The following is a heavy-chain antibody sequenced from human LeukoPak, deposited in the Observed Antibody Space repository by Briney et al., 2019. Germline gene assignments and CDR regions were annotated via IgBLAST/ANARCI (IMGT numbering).Heavy chain of an antibody. CDR1: GYFISSGYY. Sequence: SETLSLTCTVSGYFISSGYYWGWIRQPPGKGLQWIGSIHHSGSPYYNPSLKSRVTISLDTSKNQFSLKLSSVTAADTAVYYCARTSSSGLVGGFYYDYWGQGTLVTVSS. V-gene: IGHV4-38-2*02. J-gene: IGHJ4*02. CDR2: IHHSGSP. CDR3: ARTSSSGLVGGFYYDY. D-gene: IGHD6-19*01.